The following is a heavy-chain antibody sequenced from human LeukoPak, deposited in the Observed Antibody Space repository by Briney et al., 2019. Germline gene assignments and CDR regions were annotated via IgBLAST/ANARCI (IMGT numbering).Heavy chain of an antibody. J-gene: IGHJ4*02. V-gene: IGHV3-23*01. D-gene: IGHD6-19*01. CDR1: GFTFDDYA. Sequence: QPGGSLRLSCAASGFTFDDYAMHWVRQAPGKGLEWVSAISGSGGSTYYADSVKGRFTISRDNSKNTLYLQMNSLRAEDTAVYYCAKDPRKIAVAGTYSDYWGQGTLVTVSS. CDR2: ISGSGGST. CDR3: AKDPRKIAVAGTYSDY.